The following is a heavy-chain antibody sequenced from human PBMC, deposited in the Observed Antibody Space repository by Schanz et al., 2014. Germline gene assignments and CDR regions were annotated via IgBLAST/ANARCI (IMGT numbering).Heavy chain of an antibody. V-gene: IGHV3-74*02. Sequence: EVQLVEYGGGLVQPGGSLRLSCAASGFTFSNYNMNWVRQAPGKGLVWVSRTSNDGSFTTFADSVKGRFTISRDNAKNTLYLQLNSLRAEDTAVYYCARVPRRVTTRGGGSRYYFDYWGQGTLVTVSS. CDR2: TSNDGSFT. CDR1: GFTFSNYN. J-gene: IGHJ4*02. D-gene: IGHD4-17*01. CDR3: ARVPRRVTTRGGGSRYYFDY.